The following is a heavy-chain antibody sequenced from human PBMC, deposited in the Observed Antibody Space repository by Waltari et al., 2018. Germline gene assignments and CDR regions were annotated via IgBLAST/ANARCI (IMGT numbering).Heavy chain of an antibody. CDR2: IKSDGSTT. D-gene: IGHD3-16*01. Sequence: EVQLVESGGGLVQPGGSLRLSCAASGFSFSTYWMNWARQAPGEGLVWVSRIKSDGSTTAYADSVKGRFITSRDNAKNTLYLQMNSLRADDTAVYYCVRSAFLDVWGQGTTVTVSS. CDR3: VRSAFLDV. V-gene: IGHV3-74*01. J-gene: IGHJ6*02. CDR1: GFSFSTYW.